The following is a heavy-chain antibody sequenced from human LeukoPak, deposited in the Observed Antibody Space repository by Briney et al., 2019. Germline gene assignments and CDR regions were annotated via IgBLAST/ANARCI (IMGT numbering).Heavy chain of an antibody. V-gene: IGHV4-61*02. CDR2: IYASGTSASI. D-gene: IGHD1-1*01. Sequence: SETLSLTCTVSGGSISSSSYYWSWIRQPAGKGLEWIGRIYASGTSASINSNPSLKSRVTISLDRSKNQVSLILSSVTAADTAVYYCARDYRLEGAFDFWGQGTMVTVSS. CDR3: ARDYRLEGAFDF. J-gene: IGHJ3*01. CDR1: GGSISSSSYY.